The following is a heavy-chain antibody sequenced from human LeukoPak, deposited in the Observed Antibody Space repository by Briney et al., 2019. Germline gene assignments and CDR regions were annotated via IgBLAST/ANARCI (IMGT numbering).Heavy chain of an antibody. CDR2: IYYSGST. CDR1: GGSISSYY. CDR3: ARAVRSYYDSSGYLGEFDY. J-gene: IGHJ4*02. Sequence: SETLSLTCTVSGGSISSYYWSWIRQPPGKGLEWIGYIYYSGSTNYNPSLKSRATISVDTSKNQFSLKLSSVTAADTAVYYCARAVRSYYDSSGYLGEFDYWGQGTLVTVSS. V-gene: IGHV4-59*01. D-gene: IGHD3-22*01.